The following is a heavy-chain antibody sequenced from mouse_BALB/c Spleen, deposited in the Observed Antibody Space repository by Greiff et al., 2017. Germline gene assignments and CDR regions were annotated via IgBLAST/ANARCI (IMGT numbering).Heavy chain of an antibody. CDR1: GFNIKDYY. J-gene: IGHJ3*01. Sequence: VQLKQSGAELVRSGASVKLSCTASGFNIKDYYMHWVKQRPEQGLEWIGWIDPENGDTEYAPKFQGKATMTADTSSNTAYLQLSSLTSEDTAVYYCNAGNYGGWFAYWGQGTLVTVSA. D-gene: IGHD2-1*01. CDR2: IDPENGDT. V-gene: IGHV14-4*02. CDR3: NAGNYGGWFAY.